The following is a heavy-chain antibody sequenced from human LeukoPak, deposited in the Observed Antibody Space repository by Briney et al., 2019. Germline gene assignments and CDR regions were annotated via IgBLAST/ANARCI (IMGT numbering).Heavy chain of an antibody. Sequence: GGSLRLSCAASGFTFSSYSMNWVRQAPGKGLEWVSSISSSSSYIYYADSVKGRFTIYRDNAKNSLYLQMNSLRAEDTALYYCARDIVVVPAAIMVIDYYYYYMDVWGKGTTVTVSS. CDR1: GFTFSSYS. CDR3: ARDIVVVPAAIMVIDYYYYYMDV. CDR2: ISSSSSYI. V-gene: IGHV3-21*04. D-gene: IGHD2-2*01. J-gene: IGHJ6*03.